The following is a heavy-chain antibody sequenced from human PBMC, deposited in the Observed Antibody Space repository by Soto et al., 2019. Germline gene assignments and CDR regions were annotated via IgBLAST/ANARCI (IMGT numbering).Heavy chain of an antibody. V-gene: IGHV3-7*03. Sequence: PGGSLRLSCAASGFTFSSYWMNWVRQAPGKELEWVSNIKEDGSEKYYIDSVKGRFTISRDNAKNTLYLQMNSLRAEDTAVYYCAKDVAAAGTRWFDPWGQGTLVTVSS. D-gene: IGHD6-13*01. CDR3: AKDVAAAGTRWFDP. J-gene: IGHJ5*02. CDR1: GFTFSSYW. CDR2: IKEDGSEK.